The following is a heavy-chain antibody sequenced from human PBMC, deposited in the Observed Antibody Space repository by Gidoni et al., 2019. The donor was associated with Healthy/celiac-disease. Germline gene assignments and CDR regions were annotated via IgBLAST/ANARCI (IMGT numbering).Heavy chain of an antibody. V-gene: IGHV4-39*01. J-gene: IGHJ4*02. CDR1: GGSISSSSYY. Sequence: QLQLQESGPALVKPSETLSLTCTVSGGSISSSSYYWGWIRKPPGKGLAWIGSIYYSGSTYYNPSLKSRVTISVDTSKNQFSLKLSSVTAADTAVYYCARHSQWLAKDFDYWGQGTLVTVSS. CDR2: IYYSGST. D-gene: IGHD6-19*01. CDR3: ARHSQWLAKDFDY.